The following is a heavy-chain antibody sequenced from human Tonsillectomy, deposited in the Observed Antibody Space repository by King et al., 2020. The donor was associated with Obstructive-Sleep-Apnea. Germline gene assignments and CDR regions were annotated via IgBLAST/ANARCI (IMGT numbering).Heavy chain of an antibody. D-gene: IGHD3-10*01. J-gene: IGHJ3*02. CDR1: GFSLSTSGMC. CDR3: ARISRPVTLVRGVIPYDAFDI. CDR2: IDWDDDK. Sequence: VTLKESGPALVKPTQTLTLTCTFSGFSLSTSGMCVSWIRQPPGKALEWLARIDWDDDKYYSTSLKTRLTISKDTSKNQVVLTMTNMDPVDTATYYCARISRPVTLVRGVIPYDAFDIWGQGTMVTVSS. V-gene: IGHV2-70*11.